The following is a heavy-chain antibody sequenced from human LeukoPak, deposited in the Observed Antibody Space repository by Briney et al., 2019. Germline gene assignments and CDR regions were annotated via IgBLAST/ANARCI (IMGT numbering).Heavy chain of an antibody. CDR1: GGSISSYY. V-gene: IGHV4-59*01. J-gene: IGHJ4*02. Sequence: PSETLSLTCTVSGGSISSYYWSWIRQPPGKGLEWIGYIYYSGSTNYNPSLKSRVTISVDTSKNQFSLKLSSVTAADTAVYYCARGSTGSYFPFDYWGQGTLATVSS. CDR3: ARGSTGSYFPFDY. D-gene: IGHD1-26*01. CDR2: IYYSGST.